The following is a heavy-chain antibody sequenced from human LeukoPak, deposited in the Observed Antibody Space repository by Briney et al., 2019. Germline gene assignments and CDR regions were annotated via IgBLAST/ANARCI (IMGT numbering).Heavy chain of an antibody. Sequence: SETLSLTCTVSGGSISSYYRSWIRQPPGKGLEWIGYIYYSGSTNYNPSLKSRVTISVDTSKNQFSLKLSSVTAADTAVYYCARLSVAAVGKYDYWGQGTLVTVSS. CDR3: ARLSVAAVGKYDY. V-gene: IGHV4-59*01. D-gene: IGHD6-25*01. CDR2: IYYSGST. CDR1: GGSISSYY. J-gene: IGHJ4*02.